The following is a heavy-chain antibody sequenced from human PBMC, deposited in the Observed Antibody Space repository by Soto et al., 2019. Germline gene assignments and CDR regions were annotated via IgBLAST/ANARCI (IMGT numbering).Heavy chain of an antibody. Sequence: EKQLVESGGALAQPGGSLRLSCVGSGFTFSIYALTWVRQAPGKGLEWVSLITTNGDTTFFGDSVKGRFSISRDNSKNTLYLQLENLRAEDTAVYYCGLSAGDGGAFDVWGQGTMVAVSS. CDR2: ITTNGDTT. CDR1: GFTFSIYA. CDR3: GLSAGDGGAFDV. D-gene: IGHD6-19*01. J-gene: IGHJ3*01. V-gene: IGHV3-23*04.